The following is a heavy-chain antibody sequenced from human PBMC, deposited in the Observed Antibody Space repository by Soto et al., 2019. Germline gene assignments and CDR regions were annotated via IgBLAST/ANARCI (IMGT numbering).Heavy chain of an antibody. J-gene: IGHJ5*02. D-gene: IGHD6-13*01. V-gene: IGHV4-30-2*01. CDR1: GGSISSGGYS. CDR3: ARSIAAAGGWFDP. Sequence: SETLSLTCAVSGGSISSGGYSWSWIRQPPGKGLEWIGYIYHSGSTYYNPSLKSRVTISVDRSKNQFSLKLSSVTAADTAVYYCARSIAAAGGWFDPWGQGALVTVSS. CDR2: IYHSGST.